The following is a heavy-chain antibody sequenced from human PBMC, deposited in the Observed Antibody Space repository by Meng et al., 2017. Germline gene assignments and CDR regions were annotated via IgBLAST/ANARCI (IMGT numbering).Heavy chain of an antibody. CDR1: WDSVPSTSAT. Sequence: HVQLQQSSPGLVKPPPTLAPTCSNAWDSVPSTSATWNWIKASPSRGLGWLGRTYYRSKWYNAYAVSVKSRITINPDTSKNQFSLHLDSVTPEDTAVYYCARGMASTGLDYWGQETLVTVSS. V-gene: IGHV6-1*01. D-gene: IGHD1-1*01. CDR3: ARGMASTGLDY. CDR2: TYYRSKWYN. J-gene: IGHJ4*02.